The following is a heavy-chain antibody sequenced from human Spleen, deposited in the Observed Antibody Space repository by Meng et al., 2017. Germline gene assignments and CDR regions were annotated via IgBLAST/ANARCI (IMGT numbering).Heavy chain of an antibody. CDR3: GASIAVASMDV. CDR1: GVSISTTNW. D-gene: IGHD6-19*01. V-gene: IGHV4-4*02. J-gene: IGHJ6*02. Sequence: SETLSLTCSVSGVSISTTNWWNWVRQPPGKGLEWIGEIYHSGSTNYNPSLTSRVTISVDETKNQFSLKLSSVTAADTAVYYCGASIAVASMDVWGQGTTVTVSS. CDR2: IYHSGST.